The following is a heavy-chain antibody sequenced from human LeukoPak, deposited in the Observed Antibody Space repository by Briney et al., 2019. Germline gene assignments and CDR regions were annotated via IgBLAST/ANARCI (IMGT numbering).Heavy chain of an antibody. CDR3: ARIPAGVATRRGKLYYYYYYMDV. Sequence: PGGSLRLSCAASGFTFGGYSMNWVRQAPGKGLEWVANIKQDGSEIYYVDSVKGRFSISRDNAKNSLHLQMSSLRAEDTAVYYCARIPAGVATRRGKLYYYYYYMDVWGKGTTVTVSS. CDR1: GFTFGGYS. D-gene: IGHD2-21*01. V-gene: IGHV3-7*01. J-gene: IGHJ6*03. CDR2: IKQDGSEI.